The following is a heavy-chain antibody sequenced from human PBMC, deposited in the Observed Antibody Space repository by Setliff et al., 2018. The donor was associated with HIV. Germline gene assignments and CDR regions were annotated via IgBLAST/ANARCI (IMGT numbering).Heavy chain of an antibody. CDR2: INHSGST. D-gene: IGHD6-19*01. CDR3: ARGTKYSTGWSRGDS. Sequence: PSETLSLTCAVYGGSFSGYYWSWIRQTPGKGLEWIGEINHSGSTNYNPSLKGRVTISVDTSKKQVSLQLKSVIAADTAVYYCARGTKYSTGWSRGDSWGQGTLVTVPQ. CDR1: GGSFSGYY. J-gene: IGHJ4*02. V-gene: IGHV4-34*01.